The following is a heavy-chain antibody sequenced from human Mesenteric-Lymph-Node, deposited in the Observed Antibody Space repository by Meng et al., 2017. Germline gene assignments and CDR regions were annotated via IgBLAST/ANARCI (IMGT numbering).Heavy chain of an antibody. CDR1: VFTFSNAW. V-gene: IGHV3-74*01. CDR2: INRDGSDT. D-gene: IGHD3-16*01. J-gene: IGHJ5*02. Sequence: VELGRRLVTPGGYPRLCFAASVFTFSNAWKTWVRQAPGKGLEWVGRINRDGSDTNYADSVKGRFTISRDNSKGTVFLQMNSLRVEDTAVYYCCYYDEGSSSKGTSWGQGTLVTVSS. CDR3: CYYDEGSSSKGTS.